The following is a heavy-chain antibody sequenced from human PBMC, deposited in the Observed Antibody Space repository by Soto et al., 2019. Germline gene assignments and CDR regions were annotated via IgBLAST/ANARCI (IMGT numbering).Heavy chain of an antibody. J-gene: IGHJ6*03. CDR1: GGTFSSYT. V-gene: IGHV1-69*02. CDR3: AGGNFWSGYTSDYYYYMDV. CDR2: IIPILGIA. Sequence: QVQLVQSGAEVQKPGSSVKVSCKASGGTFSSYTISWVRQAPGQGLEWMGRIIPILGIANYAQKFQGRVTMTAEQSTSTADMELSSLRSEDTAVYYCAGGNFWSGYTSDYYYYMDVWGKGTTVTVSS. D-gene: IGHD3-3*01.